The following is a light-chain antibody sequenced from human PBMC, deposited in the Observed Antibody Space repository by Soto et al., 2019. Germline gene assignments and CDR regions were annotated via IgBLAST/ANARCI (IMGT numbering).Light chain of an antibody. J-gene: IGLJ2*01. CDR1: SMDSSYA. V-gene: IGLV4-69*01. Sequence: QHVLTQSPSASASLGASVKLTCTLSSMDSSYAIAWQQQQPEKGPRYLMKVNTDGSHNKGDGIPDRFSGSSSGAERYLTISSLQSEDEADYYCQTWGAGFSVVFGGGTKLTAL. CDR3: QTWGAGFSVV. CDR2: VNTDGSH.